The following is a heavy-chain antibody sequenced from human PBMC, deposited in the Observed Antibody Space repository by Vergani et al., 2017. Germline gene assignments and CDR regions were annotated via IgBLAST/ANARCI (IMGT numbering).Heavy chain of an antibody. Sequence: QVQLVQSGAEVKKPGASVKVSCKASGYTFTGYYMHWVRQAPGQGLEWMGWINPNSGGTNYAQKFQGRVTMTRDTSISTAYMKVSRLRSDDTAVYYSARDXVNMVRGRSEYYYGMDVWGQGTTVTVSS. CDR2: INPNSGGT. J-gene: IGHJ6*02. CDR1: GYTFTGYY. CDR3: ARDXVNMVRGRSEYYYGMDV. V-gene: IGHV1-2*02. D-gene: IGHD3-10*01.